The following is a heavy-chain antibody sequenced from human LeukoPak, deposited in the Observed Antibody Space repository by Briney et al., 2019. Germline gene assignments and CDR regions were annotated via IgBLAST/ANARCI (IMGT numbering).Heavy chain of an antibody. CDR3: ARNELAHNGNYWGGSRPAGMNDY. V-gene: IGHV3-7*01. D-gene: IGHD1-26*01. J-gene: IGHJ4*02. CDR1: GFTFSNYW. Sequence: QAGGSLRLSCAASGFTFSNYWMSWVRQAPGKGLEWVANIKEDGSEKDYVDSVKGRFTISRDNAKNSLYLQMNTLRAEDTAMYYCARNELAHNGNYWGGSRPAGMNDYWGQGTLVTVSS. CDR2: IKEDGSEK.